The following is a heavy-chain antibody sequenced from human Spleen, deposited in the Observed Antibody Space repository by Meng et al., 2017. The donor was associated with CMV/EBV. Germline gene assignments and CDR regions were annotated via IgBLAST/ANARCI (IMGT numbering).Heavy chain of an antibody. CDR3: ARGYCSSTSCPRRAWFDP. CDR1: GGTFTSYD. D-gene: IGHD2-2*01. J-gene: IGHJ5*02. CDR2: MNPNSGNT. V-gene: IGHV1-8*03. Sequence: ASVKVSCKASGGTFTSYDINWVRQATGQGLEWMGWMNPNSGNTGYAQKFQGRVTITRNTSISTAYMELSSLRSEDTAVYYCARGYCSSTSCPRRAWFDPWGQGTLVTVSS.